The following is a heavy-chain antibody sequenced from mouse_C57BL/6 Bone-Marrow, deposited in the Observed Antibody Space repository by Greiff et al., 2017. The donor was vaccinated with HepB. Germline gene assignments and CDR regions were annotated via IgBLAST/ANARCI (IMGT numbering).Heavy chain of an antibody. CDR2: IYPSDSET. D-gene: IGHD1-1*01. CDR1: GYTFTSYW. V-gene: IGHV1-61*01. Sequence: QVQLQQPGAELVRPGSSVKLSCKASGYTFTSYWMEWVKQRPGQGLEWIGNIYPSDSETHYNQKFKDKATVTVDKSSSTAYMQLSSQTSEDSAVYYCAVATTGGYYAMDYWGQGTSVTVSS. CDR3: AVATTGGYYAMDY. J-gene: IGHJ4*01.